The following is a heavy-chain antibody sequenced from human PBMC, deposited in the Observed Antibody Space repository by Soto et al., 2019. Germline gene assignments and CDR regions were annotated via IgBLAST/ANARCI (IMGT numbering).Heavy chain of an antibody. CDR1: GFTFNTYH. Sequence: QVQLVESGGGVVQPGGSLRLSCAASGFTFNTYHMHWVRQAPGKGLQWVAVIWSDGSNKYYADSVKGRFTISRDNYKNTLYLQMNSLRVEDTAVYYCARIGSWALNFDYWGQGTLVTVSS. V-gene: IGHV3-33*01. D-gene: IGHD3-16*01. J-gene: IGHJ4*02. CDR3: ARIGSWALNFDY. CDR2: IWSDGSNK.